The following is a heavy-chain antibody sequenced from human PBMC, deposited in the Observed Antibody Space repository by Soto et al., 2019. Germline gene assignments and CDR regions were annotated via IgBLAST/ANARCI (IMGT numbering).Heavy chain of an antibody. D-gene: IGHD2-2*01. CDR2: INQDGTEK. V-gene: IGHV3-7*03. J-gene: IGHJ5*02. CDR1: GFPFNVWW. Sequence: GGSLRLSCAASGFPFNVWWMSWVRQAPGKGLEWVAKINQDGTEKNYVDSVRGRFTISRDSARDSLFLQMNSLRAEDTALYYCAREGGSDCNRTSCLNWFAPWGQGTLVTVSS. CDR3: AREGGSDCNRTSCLNWFAP.